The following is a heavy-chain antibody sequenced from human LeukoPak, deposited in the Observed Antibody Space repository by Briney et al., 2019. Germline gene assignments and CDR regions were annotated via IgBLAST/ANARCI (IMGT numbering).Heavy chain of an antibody. CDR1: GYSFTSYW. CDR2: IYHGDSDT. Sequence: GEYLKIYRKGSGYSFTSYWIGLVRQMPGNGLEWMGIIYHGDSDTRYSPSFQGQGTIPADKSIRNAYLQGSSLKASETAIYYCARRTGDGYNALHYWRQGTLASVSS. D-gene: IGHD5-24*01. CDR3: ARRTGDGYNALHY. J-gene: IGHJ4*02. V-gene: IGHV5-51*01.